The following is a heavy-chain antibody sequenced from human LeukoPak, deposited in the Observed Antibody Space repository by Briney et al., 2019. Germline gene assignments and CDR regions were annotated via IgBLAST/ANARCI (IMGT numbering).Heavy chain of an antibody. J-gene: IGHJ4*02. Sequence: GGPLSLPCGASGYTFRSYPMSWVRHARGQGREWVSAFTYGGGSTFHALPVRGRFPIHRDISKNTLYSQINTLRAEHTALYLCAKDRGGGPYSAADDWGKGILVTVS. D-gene: IGHD2-15*01. V-gene: IGHV3-23*01. CDR3: AKDRGGGPYSAADD. CDR2: FTYGGGST. CDR1: GYTFRSYP.